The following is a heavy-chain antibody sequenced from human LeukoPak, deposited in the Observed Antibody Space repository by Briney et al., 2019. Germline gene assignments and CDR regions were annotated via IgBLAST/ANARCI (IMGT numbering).Heavy chain of an antibody. CDR1: GFSLSSSGVG. Sequence: SGPTLVKPTQTLTLTCTFSGFSLSSSGVGVGWIRQPPGKALEWLALIYWDDDKRYSPSLESRLTITKDTSKNQVVLTMTNMAPVDTGTYFCAHSRHTARVENWGQGTLVTVSS. D-gene: IGHD5-18*01. CDR2: IYWDDDK. J-gene: IGHJ4*02. V-gene: IGHV2-5*02. CDR3: AHSRHTARVEN.